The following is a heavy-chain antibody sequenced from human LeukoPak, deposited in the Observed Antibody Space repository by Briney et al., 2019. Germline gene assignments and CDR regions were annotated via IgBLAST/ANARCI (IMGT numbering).Heavy chain of an antibody. CDR2: IYYSGST. J-gene: IGHJ4*02. D-gene: IGHD3-3*01. V-gene: IGHV4-39*07. CDR1: GGSISSSSYY. CDR3: ARGRYDPWGNFDY. Sequence: SETLSLTCTVSGGSISSSSYYWGWIRQPPGKGLEWIGSIYYSGSTYYNPSLKSRVTISVDTSKNQFSLKLSSVTGAGTAVYYCARGRYDPWGNFDYWGQGTLVTVSS.